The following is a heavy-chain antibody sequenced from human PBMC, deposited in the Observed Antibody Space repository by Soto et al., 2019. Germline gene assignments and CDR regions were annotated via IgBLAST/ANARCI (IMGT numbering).Heavy chain of an antibody. Sequence: SVKVSCKASGGTFSSYTISWVRQAPGQGLEWMGRIIPILGIANYAQKFQGRVTITADKSTSTAYMELSSLRSEDTAVYYCARDGVAVAGTWWFDPWGQGTLVTVS. V-gene: IGHV1-69*04. CDR3: ARDGVAVAGTWWFDP. CDR1: GGTFSSYT. J-gene: IGHJ5*02. CDR2: IIPILGIA. D-gene: IGHD6-19*01.